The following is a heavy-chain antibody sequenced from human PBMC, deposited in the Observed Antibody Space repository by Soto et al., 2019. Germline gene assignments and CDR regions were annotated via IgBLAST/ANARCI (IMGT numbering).Heavy chain of an antibody. J-gene: IGHJ6*02. D-gene: IGHD3-9*01. V-gene: IGHV1-2*04. Sequence: ASVKVSCKASGYTFTGYYMHWVRQAPGQGLEWMGWINPNSGGTNYAQKFQGWVTMTRDTSISTAYMELSRLRSDDTAVYYCARSVLRYFDWLSPESDYYYGMDVWGQGTTVTVSS. CDR2: INPNSGGT. CDR1: GYTFTGYY. CDR3: ARSVLRYFDWLSPESDYYYGMDV.